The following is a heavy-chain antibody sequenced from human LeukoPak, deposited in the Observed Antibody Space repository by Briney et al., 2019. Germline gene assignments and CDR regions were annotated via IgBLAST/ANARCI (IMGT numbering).Heavy chain of an antibody. V-gene: IGHV4-59*11. CDR2: IYYSGST. CDR3: ARVNPRVSSWYYYYNYGMDV. J-gene: IGHJ6*02. CDR1: GGSISSLY. Sequence: SETLSLTCTVSGGSISSLYWSWIRQPPGKGLEWIGYIYYSGSTSYNPSLRSRVTISVDTSKNQFSLRLGSVTAADTAVYYCARVNPRVSSWYYYYNYGMDVWGQGTTVTVSS. D-gene: IGHD6-13*01.